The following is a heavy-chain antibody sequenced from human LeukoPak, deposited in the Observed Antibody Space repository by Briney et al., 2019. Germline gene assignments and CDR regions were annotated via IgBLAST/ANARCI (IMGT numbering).Heavy chain of an antibody. J-gene: IGHJ6*03. Sequence: PGGSLRLSCAASGFTFSSYAMSWVRQAPGKGLEWVSAISGSGGSTYYADSVKGRFTISRDNSKNTLYLQMISLRAEDTGVYYCAARYYDFWSGYYTDGYYYYMDVWGKGTTVTVSS. CDR1: GFTFSSYA. CDR2: ISGSGGST. CDR3: AARYYDFWSGYYTDGYYYYMDV. V-gene: IGHV3-23*01. D-gene: IGHD3-3*01.